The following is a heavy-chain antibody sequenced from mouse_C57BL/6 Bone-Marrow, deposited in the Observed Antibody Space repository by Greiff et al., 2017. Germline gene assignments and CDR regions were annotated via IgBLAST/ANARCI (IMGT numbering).Heavy chain of an antibody. D-gene: IGHD1-1*01. V-gene: IGHV14-4*01. Sequence: EVQLKESGAELVRPGASVKLSCTASGFNIKDDYMHWVKQRPEQGLEWIGWIDPENGDTEYASKFQGKATITADTSSNTAYLQLSSLTSEDTAVYYCTTCYYGSSYFDYWGQGTTLTVSS. J-gene: IGHJ2*01. CDR1: GFNIKDDY. CDR2: IDPENGDT. CDR3: TTCYYGSSYFDY.